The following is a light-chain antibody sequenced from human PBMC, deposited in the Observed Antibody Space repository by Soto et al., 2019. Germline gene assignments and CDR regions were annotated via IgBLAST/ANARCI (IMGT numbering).Light chain of an antibody. J-gene: IGLJ2*01. V-gene: IGLV1-44*01. CDR2: SNN. CDR3: AAWDDSLNVL. Sequence: QPVLTQPPSASGTPGQRVTIACSGSSSNIGSNTVNWYQQLPGTAPKLLIYSNNQRPSGVPDRFSGSKSGTSASLAISRLQSEDEDDYYCAAWDDSLNVLFGGGTKLTVL. CDR1: SSNIGSNT.